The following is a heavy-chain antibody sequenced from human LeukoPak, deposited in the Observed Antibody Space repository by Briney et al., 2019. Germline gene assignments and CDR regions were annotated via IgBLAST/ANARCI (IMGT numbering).Heavy chain of an antibody. Sequence: GASAKVSCKASGYTFTGYYMHWVRQAPGQGLEWMGWINPNSGGTNYAQKFQGRVTMTRDTSISTAYMELSRLRSDDTAVYYCARDVSRVVPAAIPLVRAFDIWGQGTMVTVSS. V-gene: IGHV1-2*02. J-gene: IGHJ3*02. D-gene: IGHD2-2*01. CDR2: INPNSGGT. CDR1: GYTFTGYY. CDR3: ARDVSRVVPAAIPLVRAFDI.